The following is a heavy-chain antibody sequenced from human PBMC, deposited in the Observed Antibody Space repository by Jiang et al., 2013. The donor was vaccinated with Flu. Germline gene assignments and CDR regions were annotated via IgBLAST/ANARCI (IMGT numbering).Heavy chain of an antibody. Sequence: GPGLVKPSETLSLTCTVSGGSIRRSNYYWGWVRQSPGKGLEWIGSIYDSGTTHYNPSLKSRVTISVDTSNNQFSLTLRSLTAADTAVFYCARVQHTGNYFKDYFDYWGQG. CDR3: ARVQHTGNYFKDYFDY. V-gene: IGHV4-39*07. J-gene: IGHJ4*02. CDR2: IYDSGTT. CDR1: GGSIRRSNYY. D-gene: IGHD1-26*01.